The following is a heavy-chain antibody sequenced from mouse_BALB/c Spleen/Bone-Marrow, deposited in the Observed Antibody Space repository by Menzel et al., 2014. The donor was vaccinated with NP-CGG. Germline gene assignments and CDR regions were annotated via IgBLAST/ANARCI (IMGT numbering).Heavy chain of an antibody. CDR1: GFTFSDYG. D-gene: IGHD2-14*01. CDR2: ISTLEYSI. V-gene: IGHV5-15*02. Sequence: EVKLVESGGGLVQPGGSRKLSCAASGFTFSDYGMAWVRQAPGKGPEWVAFISTLEYSIYYADTVTGRFTISRENAKNTLYLEMRSRRSEDAAMYYCARSDYRSSYGMDYWGQGTLVTVSS. J-gene: IGHJ4*01. CDR3: ARSDYRSSYGMDY.